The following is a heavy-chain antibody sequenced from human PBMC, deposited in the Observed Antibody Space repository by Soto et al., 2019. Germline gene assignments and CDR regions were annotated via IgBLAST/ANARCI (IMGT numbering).Heavy chain of an antibody. CDR1: GFSVTNNY. J-gene: IGHJ4*02. CDR3: ARGRGSTGYLGREHYFDY. Sequence: EVQVVESGGGLVQPGGSLRLSCAASGFSVTNNYMNWVRQAPGKGLEWVSIIDIGGNTYYADSVKDRFTISRDNSRNTPYLHRDRLRAEDTAVYYCARGRGSTGYLGREHYFDYWGQGTLVTVSP. D-gene: IGHD2-2*01. CDR2: IDIGGNT. V-gene: IGHV3-66*01.